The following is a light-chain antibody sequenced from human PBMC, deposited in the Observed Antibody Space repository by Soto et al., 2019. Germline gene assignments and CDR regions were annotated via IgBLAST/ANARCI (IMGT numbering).Light chain of an antibody. CDR3: AVWDDSLNGSV. Sequence: QSVLTQPPSASGTPGQRVTISCSGSTSNIGSNTVNWYQQLPGTAPKLLIYSDRQRPSGVPDRFSGSKSGTSASLAISGLQSEDESDYYCAVWDDSLNGSVFGGGTKLTVL. J-gene: IGLJ2*01. CDR2: SDR. V-gene: IGLV1-44*01. CDR1: TSNIGSNT.